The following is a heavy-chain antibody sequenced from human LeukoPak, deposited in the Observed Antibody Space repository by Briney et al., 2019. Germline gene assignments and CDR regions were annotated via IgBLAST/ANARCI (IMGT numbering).Heavy chain of an antibody. D-gene: IGHD2-2*01. CDR3: ARSYCSSTSCYATLDDYYYGMDV. J-gene: IGHJ6*02. V-gene: IGHV5-51*01. Sequence: GESLKISCKGSGYSFTSYWIGWVRQMPGKGLEWMGIIYPGDSDTRYSPSFQGQVTISADKSISTAYLQWSSLKASDTAMYYCARSYCSSTSCYATLDDYYYGMDVWGQGTTVTVSS. CDR2: IYPGDSDT. CDR1: GYSFTSYW.